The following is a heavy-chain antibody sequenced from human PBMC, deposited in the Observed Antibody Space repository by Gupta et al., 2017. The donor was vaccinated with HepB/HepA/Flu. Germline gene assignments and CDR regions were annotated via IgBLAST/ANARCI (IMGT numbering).Heavy chain of an antibody. V-gene: IGHV4-59*01. J-gene: IGHJ4*02. CDR3: VGGSTPAPFDY. Sequence: QVQPQESGPGLVKPSETLSLTCSVSSDSINTFYWGWIRQPPGKGLEWIANIHNIGSTNYNPPLKSRVTLSMDTSRNQFSLNLNSVXAXDTAVYXCVGGSTPAPFDYWGQGILVTVSA. CDR2: IHNIGST. D-gene: IGHD2-15*01. CDR1: SDSINTFY.